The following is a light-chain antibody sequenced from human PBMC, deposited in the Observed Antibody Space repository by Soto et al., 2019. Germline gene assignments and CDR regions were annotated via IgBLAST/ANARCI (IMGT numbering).Light chain of an antibody. J-gene: IGKJ4*01. Sequence: EMVMTQSPATLSVSPGERASLSCRASQSVSSNLAWYQQRPGQAPRLLIYGTSTRATGIPARFSGSGSGTEFTLTINNLQSEDFAVYYCQQYNQWPPLTFGGGTKVDI. CDR2: GTS. V-gene: IGKV3-15*01. CDR1: QSVSSN. CDR3: QQYNQWPPLT.